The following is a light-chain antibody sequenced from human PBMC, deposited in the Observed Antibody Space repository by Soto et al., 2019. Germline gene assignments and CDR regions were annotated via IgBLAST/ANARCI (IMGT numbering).Light chain of an antibody. Sequence: QSALTQPASVSGSPGQSITISCTGTSNDVGSYNYVSWYQQHPGKAPKLMIFEVTNRPSGVSNRFSGSKSVNTASLTISGLQAEDEAIYYCSSSTSSNRLDVVFGGGTKLTVL. CDR1: SNDVGSYNY. CDR2: EVT. CDR3: SSSTSSNRLDVV. V-gene: IGLV2-14*01. J-gene: IGLJ2*01.